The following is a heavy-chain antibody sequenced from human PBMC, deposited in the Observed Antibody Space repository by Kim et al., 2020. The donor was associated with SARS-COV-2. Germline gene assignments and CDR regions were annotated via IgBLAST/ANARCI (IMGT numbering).Heavy chain of an antibody. CDR3: ARNDGSGSYYPDY. V-gene: IGHV3-30*01. D-gene: IGHD3-10*01. Sequence: NAGPGKGRLTNSSDNAKNTLYLQMNSLRAEDTAVYYCARNDGSGSYYPDYWGQGTLVTVSS. J-gene: IGHJ4*02.